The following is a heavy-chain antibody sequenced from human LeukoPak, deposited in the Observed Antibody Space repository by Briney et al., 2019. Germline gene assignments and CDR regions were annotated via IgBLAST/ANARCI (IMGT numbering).Heavy chain of an antibody. V-gene: IGHV5-51*01. CDR2: IYPGDSDT. Sequence: VESLQISCKGSGYSFTSYWIGWVRQMPGKGLEWMGIIYPGDSDTRYSPSFQGQVTISADKSISTAYLQWSSLKASDTAMYYCARHTYSGSYYRWFDPWGQGTMVTDSS. CDR3: ARHTYSGSYYRWFDP. J-gene: IGHJ5*02. D-gene: IGHD1-26*01. CDR1: GYSFTSYW.